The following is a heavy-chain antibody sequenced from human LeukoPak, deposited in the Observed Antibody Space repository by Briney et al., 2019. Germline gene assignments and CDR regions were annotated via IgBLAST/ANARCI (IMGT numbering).Heavy chain of an antibody. D-gene: IGHD6-13*01. CDR2: IKQDGSEK. CDR1: GFTFRNYW. J-gene: IGHJ4*02. V-gene: IGHV3-7*01. Sequence: GGSLRLSCAASGFTFRNYWMSWARQAPGKGLEWVANIKQDGSEKYYADSVKGRLTISRDNSKNTLYLQMNSLRAEDTAVYYCARVSSSWSIDYWGQGTLVTVSS. CDR3: ARVSSSWSIDY.